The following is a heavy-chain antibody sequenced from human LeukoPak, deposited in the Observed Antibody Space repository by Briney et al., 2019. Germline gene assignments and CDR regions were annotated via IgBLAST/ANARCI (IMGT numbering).Heavy chain of an antibody. CDR1: GFTFTSSA. V-gene: IGHV1-58*02. D-gene: IGHD3-9*01. Sequence: ASVKVSCKASGFTFTSSAMQWVRQARGQRLEWIGWIVVGSGNTNYAQKFQERVTITRDMSTSTAYMELSSLRSEDTAVYYCAATYYDILTPEDWYFDLWGRGTLVTVSS. CDR2: IVVGSGNT. J-gene: IGHJ2*01. CDR3: AATYYDILTPEDWYFDL.